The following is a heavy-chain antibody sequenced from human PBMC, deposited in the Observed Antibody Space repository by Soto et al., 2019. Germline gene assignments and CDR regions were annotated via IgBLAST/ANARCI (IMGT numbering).Heavy chain of an antibody. CDR3: ARPVYYDSSGYYFDDAFDI. J-gene: IGHJ3*02. CDR1: GYTFTSYA. V-gene: IGHV1-3*01. Sequence: ASVKVSCKASGYTFTSYAMHWVRQAPGQRLEWMGWINAGNGNTKYSQKLQGRVTITRDTSASTAYMELSSLRSEDTAVYYCARPVYYDSSGYYFDDAFDIWGQGTMVTVSS. CDR2: INAGNGNT. D-gene: IGHD3-22*01.